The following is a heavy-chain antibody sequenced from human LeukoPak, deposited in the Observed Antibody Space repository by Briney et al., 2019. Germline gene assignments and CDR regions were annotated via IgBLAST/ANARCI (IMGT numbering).Heavy chain of an antibody. CDR3: ARLRLWFGESYYFDY. Sequence: SETLSLTCTVSGGSISSYYWSWIRQPPGKGLEWIGYIYYSGSTNYNPSLKSRVTISVDTSKNQFSLKLSSVTAADTAVYYCARLRLWFGESYYFDYWGQGTLVTVSS. J-gene: IGHJ4*02. CDR1: GGSISSYY. D-gene: IGHD3-10*01. CDR2: IYYSGST. V-gene: IGHV4-59*01.